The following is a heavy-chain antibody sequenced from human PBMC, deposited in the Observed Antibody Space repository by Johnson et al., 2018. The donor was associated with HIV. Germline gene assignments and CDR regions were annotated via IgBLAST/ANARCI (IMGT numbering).Heavy chain of an antibody. J-gene: IGHJ3*02. CDR1: GFTFDDYG. CDR2: LSYDGTNK. V-gene: IGHV3-30*03. Sequence: QVQLVESGGGLVQPGRSLRLSCAASGFTFDDYGMSWVRQAPGKGLEWVAILSYDGTNKYYADSVKGRFTISRDNSKNTLYLQMNSLRAEDTAVYYCARGENWNDGGGNTFDIWGQGTMVTVSS. D-gene: IGHD1-1*01. CDR3: ARGENWNDGGGNTFDI.